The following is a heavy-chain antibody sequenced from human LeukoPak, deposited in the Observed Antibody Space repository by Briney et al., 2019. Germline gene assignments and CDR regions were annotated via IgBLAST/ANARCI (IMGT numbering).Heavy chain of an antibody. Sequence: TSETLSLTCTVSGGSISSYYWSWIRQPPGKGLEWIGYIYYSGSTNYNPSLKSRVTMSVDTSKNQFSLKLSSVTAADTAVYYCARDQIAAAGLVDYWGQGTLVTVSS. CDR2: IYYSGST. J-gene: IGHJ4*02. V-gene: IGHV4-59*01. CDR3: ARDQIAAAGLVDY. D-gene: IGHD6-13*01. CDR1: GGSISSYY.